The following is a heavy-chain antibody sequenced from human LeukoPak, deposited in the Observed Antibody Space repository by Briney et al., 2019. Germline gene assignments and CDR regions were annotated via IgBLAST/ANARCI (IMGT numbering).Heavy chain of an antibody. D-gene: IGHD6-6*01. CDR1: GGSISSGGYN. J-gene: IGHJ4*02. V-gene: IGHV4-31*03. Sequence: SSETLSLTCTVSGGSISSGGYNWSWIRQHPGKGLEWIGYIYYSGSTYYNPSLKSRVTISVDTSKNQFSLKLSSVTAADTAVCYCARDGAARYDYWGQGTLVTVSS. CDR2: IYYSGST. CDR3: ARDGAARYDY.